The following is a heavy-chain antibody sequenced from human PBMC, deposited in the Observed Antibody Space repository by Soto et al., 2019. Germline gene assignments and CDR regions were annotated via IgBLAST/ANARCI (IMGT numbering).Heavy chain of an antibody. V-gene: IGHV4-30-4*01. CDR3: ARERAVVVRAANGLDP. D-gene: IGHD2-2*01. J-gene: IGHJ5*02. Sequence: QVQLQESGPGLVKPSQTLSLTCTVSGGSISSGDYYWSWIRQPPGKGLEWIGYIYYSGSTYYNPSLKSRVTISVDTSKNQFSQKLSSVSAADTAVYYCARERAVVVRAANGLDPWGQGTLVTVSS. CDR2: IYYSGST. CDR1: GGSISSGDYY.